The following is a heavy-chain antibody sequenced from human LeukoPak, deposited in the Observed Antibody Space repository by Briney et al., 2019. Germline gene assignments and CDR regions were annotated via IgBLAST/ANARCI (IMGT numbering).Heavy chain of an antibody. Sequence: SETLSFTCTVSGGSINSYYWSWIRQPPGQGLEWIGQIYYSGSTNYNPSLQSRVTMPVDTSKNQFSLNLSSVTSADTAVYYCARRQYYDSDGYWYYFDYWGQGILVTVSS. J-gene: IGHJ4*02. V-gene: IGHV4-59*08. CDR1: GGSINSYY. D-gene: IGHD3-22*01. CDR2: IYYSGST. CDR3: ARRQYYDSDGYWYYFDY.